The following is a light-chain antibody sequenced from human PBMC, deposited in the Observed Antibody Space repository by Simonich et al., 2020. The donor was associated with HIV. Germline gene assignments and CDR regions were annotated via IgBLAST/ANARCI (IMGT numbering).Light chain of an antibody. CDR3: QQYYGTPT. Sequence: DIQMTQSPSYLSASVGDRVTITCRASQGLRNSLAWYQQEPGKAPKLLLYDASRLESGIPSRFSGSGSGTDYTLTISSLQPEDFATYYCQQYYGTPTFGQGTKLEIK. CDR2: DAS. V-gene: IGKV1-NL1*01. CDR1: QGLRNS. J-gene: IGKJ2*01.